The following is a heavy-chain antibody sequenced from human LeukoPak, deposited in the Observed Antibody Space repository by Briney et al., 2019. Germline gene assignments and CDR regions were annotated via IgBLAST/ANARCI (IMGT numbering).Heavy chain of an antibody. CDR2: FDPEDGET. J-gene: IGHJ6*02. D-gene: IGHD5-12*01. Sequence: GASVKVSCKVSGYTLTELSMHWVRQAPGKGLEWMGGFDPEDGETIYAQKFQGRVTMTEDTSTDTAYMELSSLRSEDTAVYYCARDKGRGYSGYDSPDYYYYYGMDVWGQGTTVTVSS. CDR1: GYTLTELS. CDR3: ARDKGRGYSGYDSPDYYYYYGMDV. V-gene: IGHV1-24*01.